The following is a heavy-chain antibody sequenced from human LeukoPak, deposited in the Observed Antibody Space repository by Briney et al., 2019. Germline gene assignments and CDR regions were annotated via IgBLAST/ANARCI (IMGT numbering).Heavy chain of an antibody. V-gene: IGHV3-33*01. Sequence: GGSLRLSCAAYGFTFSSYDLHWVRQAPGKGLEWVAVIWYDGSNKYYADSVKGRFTISRANYKNTLYLQMNSLRAEDTAVYYCARGPGIAAAGTDYWGQGTLVTVSS. CDR3: ARGPGIAAAGTDY. CDR2: IWYDGSNK. CDR1: GFTFSSYD. D-gene: IGHD6-13*01. J-gene: IGHJ4*02.